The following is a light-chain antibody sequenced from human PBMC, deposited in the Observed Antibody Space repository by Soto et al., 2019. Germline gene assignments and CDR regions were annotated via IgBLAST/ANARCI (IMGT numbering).Light chain of an antibody. Sequence: QSALTQPASVSGSPGQSITISCPGNSRDVGSYNLVSWYQQHPGKAPKLMIYEVTKRPSGVSNRFSGSKSGNTASLTISGLQAEDEADYYCCSFAGSSTWVFGGGTKVTVL. CDR2: EVT. CDR1: SRDVGSYNL. CDR3: CSFAGSSTWV. V-gene: IGLV2-23*02. J-gene: IGLJ3*02.